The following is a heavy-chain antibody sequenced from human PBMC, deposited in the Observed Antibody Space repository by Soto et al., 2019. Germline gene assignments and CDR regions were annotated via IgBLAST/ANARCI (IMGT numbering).Heavy chain of an antibody. CDR1: GYTLTELS. J-gene: IGHJ3*01. D-gene: IGHD3-10*01. V-gene: IGHV1-24*01. Sequence: QVQLVQSGAEVKKPGASVKVSCKVSGYTLTELSIHWVRQAPGKGLEWMGGFVPEDGERIYAEKFQGRVTMTEDTSIDTAYMELGSLRSEDSAVYYCAGVTMVRGVINSDTFDVWGQGTVVTVSS. CDR3: AGVTMVRGVINSDTFDV. CDR2: FVPEDGER.